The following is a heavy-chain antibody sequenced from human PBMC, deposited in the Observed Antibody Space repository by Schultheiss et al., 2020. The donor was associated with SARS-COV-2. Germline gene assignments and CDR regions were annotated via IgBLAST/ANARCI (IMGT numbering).Heavy chain of an antibody. D-gene: IGHD6-6*01. CDR2: IYTSGST. CDR1: GGSISSYY. CDR3: GRVGAGRRWGTLDV. Sequence: SETLSLTCTVSGGSISSYYWSWIRQPPGKGLEWIGRIYTSGSTNYNPSLKSRVTMSVDTSKNQFSLQLNSVTPEDTAVYYCGRVGAGRRWGTLDVWGQGSTVTVSS. J-gene: IGHJ6*02. V-gene: IGHV4-4*07.